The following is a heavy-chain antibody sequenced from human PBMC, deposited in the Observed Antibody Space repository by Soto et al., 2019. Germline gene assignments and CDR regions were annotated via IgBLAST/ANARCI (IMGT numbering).Heavy chain of an antibody. Sequence: QVQLVQSGAEVKNPGASVKVSCKASGYTFTRYGIGWARQAPGQGLEWMGWINTYNGNTNYEQNVKGRVTLTKDTSTSTAYMELRSLRSNDTAIDYCAMVDVYVTPSPQDVWGQGTTVILSS. CDR2: INTYNGNT. D-gene: IGHD3-16*01. V-gene: IGHV1-18*01. CDR3: AMVDVYVTPSPQDV. J-gene: IGHJ6*01. CDR1: GYTFTRYG.